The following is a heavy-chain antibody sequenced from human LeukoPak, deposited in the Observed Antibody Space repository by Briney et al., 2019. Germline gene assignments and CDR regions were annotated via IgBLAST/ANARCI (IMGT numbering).Heavy chain of an antibody. CDR2: ISWKSYRT. CDR1: GFTFDEYA. CDR3: AKNFQGFLDPYGVDV. V-gene: IGHV3-9*01. J-gene: IGHJ6*02. Sequence: GGSLRLSCVASGFTFDEYAMHWVRQAPGKGLEWVSGISWKSYRTDYVDAVKGRFTISRDNIKNSLYLQMTNLRAEDTASYYCAKNFQGFLDPYGVDVRGQGTTVTVFS. D-gene: IGHD3/OR15-3a*01.